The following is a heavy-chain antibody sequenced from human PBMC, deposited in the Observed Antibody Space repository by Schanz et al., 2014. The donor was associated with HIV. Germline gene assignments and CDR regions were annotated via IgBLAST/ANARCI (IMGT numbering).Heavy chain of an antibody. J-gene: IGHJ4*03. CDR1: GGSFSGDY. CDR3: AKDGGRRGGQRQLFAY. V-gene: IGHV4-34*01. CDR2: INDSGRA. Sequence: QVQLQQWGAGLLKPSETLSLTCAVYGGSFSGDYWTWLRQPPGKALEWIGEINDSGRASINPSLKGRVTMSVDTSKNQFSLKLSSVTAADTAFYYCAKDGGRRGGQRQLFAYWGHGTLVTVSS. D-gene: IGHD1-1*01.